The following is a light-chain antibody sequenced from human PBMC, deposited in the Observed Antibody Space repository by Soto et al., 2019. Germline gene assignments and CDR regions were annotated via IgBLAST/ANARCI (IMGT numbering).Light chain of an antibody. Sequence: ETLLAQTTSAQRLSGGECRSRWWRARQSVSSYLAWYQQKPGQTPRLLIYGASTRPTGIPARFSGSGSGTEYTLTISCLQSEEFAVYYCQQYNDWPLTFGGGTKVDIK. J-gene: IGKJ4*01. V-gene: IGKV3D-15*01. CDR1: QSVSSY. CDR3: QQYNDWPLT. CDR2: GAS.